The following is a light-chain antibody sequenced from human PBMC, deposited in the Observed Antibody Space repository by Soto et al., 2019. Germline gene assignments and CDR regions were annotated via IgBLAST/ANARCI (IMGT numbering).Light chain of an antibody. CDR2: DAS. CDR1: QSVGTY. CDR3: QHYDSLPIT. J-gene: IGKJ5*01. Sequence: EIVFTQSPTTLPLSPRERATLSCRASQSVGTYLAWYQQKPGQAPRLLIYDASNRATGIPARFSGSGSGTDFTLTISSLEPEDFAVFYCQHYDSLPITFGQGTRLAIK. V-gene: IGKV3-11*01.